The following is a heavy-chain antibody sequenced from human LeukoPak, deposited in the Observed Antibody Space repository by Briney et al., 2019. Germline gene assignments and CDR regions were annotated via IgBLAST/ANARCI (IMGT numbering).Heavy chain of an antibody. D-gene: IGHD3/OR15-3a*01. V-gene: IGHV3-11*01. Sequence: GGSLRLSCAASGFTFSDYYMSWIRQAPGKGLEWVSYISSSGSTIYYADSVKGRFTISRDNAKNSLYLQMNSLRAEDTAVYYCAREQMPDWPYYYMDVWGKGTTVTVSS. CDR2: ISSSGSTI. J-gene: IGHJ6*03. CDR1: GFTFSDYY. CDR3: AREQMPDWPYYYMDV.